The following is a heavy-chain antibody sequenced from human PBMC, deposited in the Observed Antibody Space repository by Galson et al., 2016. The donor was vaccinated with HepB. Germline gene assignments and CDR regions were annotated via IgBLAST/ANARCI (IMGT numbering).Heavy chain of an antibody. Sequence: QSGAEVKKPGESLQISCNGSGYNFASSWIVWVRQRPGKGMEWMGIIYPGDSDTRYSSSFQGQVTISADKSISPAYLEWSSLEASDSAVYYCARMQWLVDWYLVRWGPGTLVTGSS. D-gene: IGHD6-19*01. V-gene: IGHV5-51*01. CDR2: IYPGDSDT. J-gene: IGHJ2*01. CDR3: ARMQWLVDWYLVR. CDR1: GYNFASSW.